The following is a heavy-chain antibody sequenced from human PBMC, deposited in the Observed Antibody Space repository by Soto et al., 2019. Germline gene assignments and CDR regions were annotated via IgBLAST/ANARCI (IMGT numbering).Heavy chain of an antibody. V-gene: IGHV4-39*01. CDR3: ARPRRGYDFWSGPLYGMDV. D-gene: IGHD3-3*01. Sequence: SETLSLTCTVSGGSISSSSYYSGWIRQPPGKGLEWIGSIYYSGSTYYNPSLKSRVTISVDTSKNQFSLKLSSVTAADTAVYYCARPRRGYDFWSGPLYGMDVWGQGTTVTVSS. CDR2: IYYSGST. J-gene: IGHJ6*02. CDR1: GGSISSSSYY.